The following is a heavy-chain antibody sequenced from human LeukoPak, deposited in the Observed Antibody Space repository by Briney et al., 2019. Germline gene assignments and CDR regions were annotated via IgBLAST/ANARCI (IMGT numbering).Heavy chain of an antibody. CDR1: GFTFSSYA. D-gene: IGHD6-19*01. Sequence: GGSLRLSCAASGFTFSSYAMSWVRQAPGKGLEWVSAISDSGGSTYYADSMKGRFTISRDNSKNTLYLHLNSLRAEDTAVYYCAKRIGSSGWPYYFDSWGQGTLVTVSS. CDR3: AKRIGSSGWPYYFDS. CDR2: ISDSGGST. J-gene: IGHJ4*02. V-gene: IGHV3-23*01.